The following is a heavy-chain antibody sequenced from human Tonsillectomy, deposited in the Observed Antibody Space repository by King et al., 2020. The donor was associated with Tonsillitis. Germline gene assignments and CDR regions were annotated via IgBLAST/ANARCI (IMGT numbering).Heavy chain of an antibody. V-gene: IGHV4-34*01. CDR2: INDSGST. CDR1: GGSFSGYF. J-gene: IGHJ4*02. D-gene: IGHD3-10*01. CDR3: ARVGGSGSYLFLDY. Sequence: VQLQQWGAGLLKPSEPLSLTCAVYGGSFSGYFWSWIRKPPGKGLEWIGEINDSGSTKYNPSLKSRVTISVDTSKNQFSLKLSSVTAADTAVYYCARVGGSGSYLFLDYWGQGPLVSVSS.